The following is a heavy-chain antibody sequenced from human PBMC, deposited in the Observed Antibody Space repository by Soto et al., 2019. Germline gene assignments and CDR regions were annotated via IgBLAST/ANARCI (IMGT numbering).Heavy chain of an antibody. D-gene: IGHD3-3*01. Sequence: ASVEVCWEASGDSFASYDRNWVRQATGQVLEWMGWVNPNSVNTGYAEKFQVRVTMTRNTAINTAYMELSSLTSEDTAVYYCARGRDYHFWSGLNWFDPWGQATLVTVSS. J-gene: IGHJ5*02. CDR2: VNPNSVNT. CDR3: ARGRDYHFWSGLNWFDP. V-gene: IGHV1-8*01. CDR1: GDSFASYD.